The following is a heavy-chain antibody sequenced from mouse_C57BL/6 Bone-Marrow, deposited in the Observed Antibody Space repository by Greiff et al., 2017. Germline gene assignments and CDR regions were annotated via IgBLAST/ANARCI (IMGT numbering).Heavy chain of an antibody. J-gene: IGHJ3*01. D-gene: IGHD1-1*01. Sequence: VKLQESGAELVKPGASVKLSCKASGYTFTEYTIHWVKQRSGQGLEWIGWFYPGSGSIKYNEKFKDKATLTADKSSSTVYIELSRLTSEDSAVYFCARHEVLYYYGSPWFAYWGQGTLVTVSA. CDR3: ARHEVLYYYGSPWFAY. V-gene: IGHV1-62-2*01. CDR2: FYPGSGSI. CDR1: GYTFTEYT.